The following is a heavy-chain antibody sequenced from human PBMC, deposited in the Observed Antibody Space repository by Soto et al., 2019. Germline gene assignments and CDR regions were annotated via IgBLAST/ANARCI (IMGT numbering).Heavy chain of an antibody. Sequence: QVQLQQWGGGLLKPSETLSLTCAVYGGSFSNYCWSWIRQPPGKGLEWIGDINHSGTTNYNPSLKSRVTISVDTSKSQFSLKLSTVTAADTAVYYCARGREQVFGVVGNDYWSQGTLVTVSS. V-gene: IGHV4-34*01. J-gene: IGHJ4*02. CDR2: INHSGTT. CDR3: ARGREQVFGVVGNDY. D-gene: IGHD3-3*01. CDR1: GGSFSNYC.